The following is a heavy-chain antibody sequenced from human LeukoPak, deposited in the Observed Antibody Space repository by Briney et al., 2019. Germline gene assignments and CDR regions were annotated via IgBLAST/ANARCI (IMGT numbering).Heavy chain of an antibody. Sequence: ASVKVSCKASGYTFTSYYMHWVRQAPGRGLEWMGGFDPEDGETIYAQKFQGRVTMTEDTSTDTAYMELSSLRSEDTAVYYCATGRSSSCPPFDYWGQGTLVTVSS. CDR1: GYTFTSYY. J-gene: IGHJ4*02. CDR2: FDPEDGET. D-gene: IGHD6-13*01. V-gene: IGHV1-24*01. CDR3: ATGRSSSCPPFDY.